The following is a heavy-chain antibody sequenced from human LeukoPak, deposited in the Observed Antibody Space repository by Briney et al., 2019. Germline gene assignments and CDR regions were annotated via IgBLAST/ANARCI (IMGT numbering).Heavy chain of an antibody. CDR3: ARAIAGSGNYYNRWFDP. CDR1: TFTFSDYY. J-gene: IGHJ5*02. Sequence: PGGSLRLSCAASTFTFSDYYMTWIRQAPGKGLEWVSYINTGGNSRYYADSAKGRFTISRDNAKNSLFLQMNNLRAEDTAVYYCARAIAGSGNYYNRWFDPWGQGTLVTVSS. V-gene: IGHV3-11*04. CDR2: INTGGNSR. D-gene: IGHD3-10*01.